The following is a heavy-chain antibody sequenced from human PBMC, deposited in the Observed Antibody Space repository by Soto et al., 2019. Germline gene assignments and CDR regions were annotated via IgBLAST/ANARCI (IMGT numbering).Heavy chain of an antibody. J-gene: IGHJ6*02. D-gene: IGHD2-2*01. Sequence: EVQLVESGGGLVKPGVSLRLSCAASGFTFTNAWMNWVRQAPGKGLEWVGRIKSKTDGGTADYAAPVKGRFTISRDDSRTTVYREMNSLKAEDTAVYYCTRGGVPAAAKGYYYYAMDVWGQGTTVTVSS. CDR2: IKSKTDGGTA. CDR1: GFTFTNAW. V-gene: IGHV3-15*07. CDR3: TRGGVPAAAKGYYYYAMDV.